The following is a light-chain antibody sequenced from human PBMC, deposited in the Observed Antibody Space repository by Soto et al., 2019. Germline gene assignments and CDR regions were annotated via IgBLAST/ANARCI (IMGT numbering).Light chain of an antibody. V-gene: IGKV3-20*01. CDR3: QRYGSSTPHT. CDR1: ESVSSAY. Sequence: EIVLTQSPGTLSLSPGERATLSCRASESVSSAYLAWYQQKPGQAPRLLIYAASGRATGIPHRFSGSGSGADFTLTISRLEPDDFAVYYGQRYGSSTPHTFVQGTRVEIK. J-gene: IGKJ1*01. CDR2: AAS.